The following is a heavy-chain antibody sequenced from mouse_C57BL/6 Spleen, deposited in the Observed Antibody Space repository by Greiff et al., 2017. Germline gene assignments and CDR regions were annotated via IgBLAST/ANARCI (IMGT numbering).Heavy chain of an antibody. D-gene: IGHD1-1*01. CDR3: ARQGYGSSYDWYFDV. Sequence: EVKLVESGGGLVQPGGSLKLSCAASGFTFSDYYMYWVRQTPEKRLEWVAYISNGGGSTYYPDTVKGRFTISRDNAKNTLYLQMSRLKSEDTAMYYCARQGYGSSYDWYFDVWGTGTTVTVSS. CDR2: ISNGGGST. V-gene: IGHV5-12*01. J-gene: IGHJ1*03. CDR1: GFTFSDYY.